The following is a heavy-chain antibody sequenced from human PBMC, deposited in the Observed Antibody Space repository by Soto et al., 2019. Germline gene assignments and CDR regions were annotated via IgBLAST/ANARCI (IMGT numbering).Heavy chain of an antibody. D-gene: IGHD4-17*01. J-gene: IGHJ4*02. Sequence: LRLSCAASGFTFSSYGMHWVRQAPGKGLEWVAVISYDGSNKYYADSVKGRFTISRDNSKNTLYLQMNSLRAEDTAAYYCAKGRYGDSAYYFDYWGQGTLVTVSS. CDR2: ISYDGSNK. CDR3: AKGRYGDSAYYFDY. V-gene: IGHV3-30*18. CDR1: GFTFSSYG.